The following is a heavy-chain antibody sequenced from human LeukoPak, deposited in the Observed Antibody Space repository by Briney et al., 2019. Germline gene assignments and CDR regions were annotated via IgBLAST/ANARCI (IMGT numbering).Heavy chain of an antibody. CDR2: IKEDGSES. D-gene: IGHD6-19*01. CDR1: GFTFSSYW. V-gene: IGHV3-7*03. J-gene: IGHJ3*02. CDR3: ARGVAGFDI. Sequence: GGSLRLSCAAAGFTFSSYWMTWVRQAPGEGLGWVANIKEDGSESYYVDSVKGRFTISRDNAKNSLYLQMNSLRAEDTAVYYCARGVAGFDIWGQGTMVTVSS.